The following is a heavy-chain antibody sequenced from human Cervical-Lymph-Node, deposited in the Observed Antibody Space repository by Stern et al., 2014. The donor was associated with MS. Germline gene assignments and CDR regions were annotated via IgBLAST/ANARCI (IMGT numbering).Heavy chain of an antibody. V-gene: IGHV2-26*01. CDR2: IFSNDEK. D-gene: IGHD3-10*01. J-gene: IGHJ5*02. Sequence: ESGPVLVKPTETLTLTCTVSGFSLNNPTMGVSWIRQPPGKALEWLAYIFSNDEKSYSTSLKSRLTISKDISKSQVVLTMSNMDPVDTATYSCARTSYYSDSGTWVGWFDPWGQGTLVTVSS. CDR3: ARTSYYSDSGTWVGWFDP. CDR1: GFSLNNPTMG.